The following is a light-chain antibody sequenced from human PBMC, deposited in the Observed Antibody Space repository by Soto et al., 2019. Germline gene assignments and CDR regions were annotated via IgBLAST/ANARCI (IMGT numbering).Light chain of an antibody. CDR1: QSVRSDY. CDR2: GAS. Sequence: EIVLTQSPGTLSLSPGERATLSCRASQSVRSDYLAWYQQKPGQAPRLLIYGASSRATGIPDRFSGSGSGTDFTLTISNVQPEDSATYYCQQSFTTPRSFGQGTKLEIK. J-gene: IGKJ2*01. CDR3: QQSFTTPRS. V-gene: IGKV3-20*01.